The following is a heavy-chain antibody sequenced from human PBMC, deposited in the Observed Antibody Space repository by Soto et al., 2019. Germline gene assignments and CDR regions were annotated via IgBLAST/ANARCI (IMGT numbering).Heavy chain of an antibody. Sequence: ASLKVSCKDYVLTFTCYYIHLVRKAPGQGLEWMGWMKYNGVYPNYAQNFQDRVTITRYTSMNTVYMELSRLRSDDSDVYYCAGDGRSYGEPPFDYWGQGTRVTV. J-gene: IGHJ4*02. CDR2: MKYNGVYP. CDR1: VLTFTCYY. CDR3: AGDGRSYGEPPFDY. V-gene: IGHV1-2*02. D-gene: IGHD3-16*01.